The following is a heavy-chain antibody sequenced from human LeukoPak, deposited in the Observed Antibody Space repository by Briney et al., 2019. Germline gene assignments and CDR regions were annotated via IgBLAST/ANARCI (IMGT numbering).Heavy chain of an antibody. CDR3: ATNSDYRFEY. Sequence: GVSLRLSCAASRFTFSSYWTSWVRQAPGRGLEWVANIEKDGSKKNYVDSVKGRFTISRDNAKNSLFLQMNSLRDEDTAVYYCATNSDYRFEYWGQGTLVTVSS. D-gene: IGHD3-22*01. CDR2: IEKDGSKK. J-gene: IGHJ4*02. V-gene: IGHV3-7*01. CDR1: RFTFSSYW.